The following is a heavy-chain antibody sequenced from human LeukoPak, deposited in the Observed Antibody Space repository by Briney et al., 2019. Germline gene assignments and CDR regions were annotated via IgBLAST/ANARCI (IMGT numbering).Heavy chain of an antibody. J-gene: IGHJ4*02. D-gene: IGHD3-16*02. CDR1: GFPFSNYG. Sequence: GGSLRLSCAASGFPFSNYGMNWVRQAPGKALEWVSAISGSGGSTYYADSVTGRFTISRDNSKNTLYLQMNSLRVEDTSIYYCAKDTNEYRNFDSWGQGTLVTVSS. CDR2: ISGSGGST. CDR3: AKDTNEYRNFDS. V-gene: IGHV3-23*01.